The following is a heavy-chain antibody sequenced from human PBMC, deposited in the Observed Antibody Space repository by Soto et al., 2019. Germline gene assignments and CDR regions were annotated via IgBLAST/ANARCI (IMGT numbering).Heavy chain of an antibody. D-gene: IGHD2-2*01. J-gene: IGHJ4*02. CDR1: GGSISRSTYY. CDR2: NYYTGST. CDR3: AAFSSTYCFDY. Sequence: QLQLHESGPGLVKPSETLSLTCTVSGGSISRSTYYWGWIRQPPGKGLEWLGTNYYTGSTYYNPSRKSRVTISVDTSKTQFVLELRSRTAADTAVYYCAAFSSTYCFDYWGQGTLVTVSS. V-gene: IGHV4-39*01.